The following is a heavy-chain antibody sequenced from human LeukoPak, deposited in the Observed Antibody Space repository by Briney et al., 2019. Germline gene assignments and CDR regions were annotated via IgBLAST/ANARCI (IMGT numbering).Heavy chain of an antibody. Sequence: SETLSLTCTVSGGSISSYYWSWIRQPPGKGLEWIGSIYYSGSTYYNPSLKSRVTISVDTSKNQFSLKLSSVTAADTAVYYCARWQDAFDIWGQGTMVTVSS. CDR1: GGSISSYY. J-gene: IGHJ3*02. CDR2: IYYSGST. D-gene: IGHD5-12*01. V-gene: IGHV4-39*01. CDR3: ARWQDAFDI.